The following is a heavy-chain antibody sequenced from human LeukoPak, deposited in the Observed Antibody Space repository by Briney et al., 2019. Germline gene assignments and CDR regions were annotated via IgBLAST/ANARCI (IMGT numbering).Heavy chain of an antibody. D-gene: IGHD1-14*01. CDR3: YKDIGAGSTAP. Sequence: GGSLRLSCTASGFTFSSSGMHWVRQASGKGLEWVAFIRYVGSNKYYADSLKGRFIISRDNSRNTLYLQMNSLKAADTALYYFYKDIGAGSTAPWGQGTLVTVSS. J-gene: IGHJ5*02. CDR1: GFTFSSSG. V-gene: IGHV3-30*02. CDR2: IRYVGSNK.